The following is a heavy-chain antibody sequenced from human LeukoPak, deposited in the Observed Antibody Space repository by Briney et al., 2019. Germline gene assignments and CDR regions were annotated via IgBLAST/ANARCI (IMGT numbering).Heavy chain of an antibody. CDR3: AVYYDFWSGRYMDV. V-gene: IGHV3-48*04. J-gene: IGHJ6*03. D-gene: IGHD3-3*01. CDR2: ISSSGSTI. CDR1: GFTFSSYW. Sequence: GGSLRLSCAASGFTFSSYWMSWVRQAPGKGLEWVSYISSSGSTIYYADSVKGRFTISRDNAKNSLYLQMNSLRAEDTAVYYCAVYYDFWSGRYMDVWGKGTTVTVSS.